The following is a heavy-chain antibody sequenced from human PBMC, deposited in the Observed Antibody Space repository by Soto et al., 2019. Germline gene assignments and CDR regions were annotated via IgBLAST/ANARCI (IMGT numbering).Heavy chain of an antibody. CDR3: ARDDGEMATTIDYYYYYGMDV. CDR2: IIPIFGTA. J-gene: IGHJ6*02. V-gene: IGHV1-69*13. D-gene: IGHD5-12*01. Sequence: SVKVSCKASGGTFSSYAISWVRQAPGQGLEWMGGIIPIFGTANYAQKFQGRVTITADESTSTAYMELSSLRSEDTAVYYCARDDGEMATTIDYYYYYGMDVWGQGTTVTVSS. CDR1: GGTFSSYA.